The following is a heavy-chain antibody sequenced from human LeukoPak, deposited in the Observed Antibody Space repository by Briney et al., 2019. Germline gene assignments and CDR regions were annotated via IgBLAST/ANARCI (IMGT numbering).Heavy chain of an antibody. V-gene: IGHV4-59*01. CDR3: VRVSVVYGMDV. J-gene: IGHJ6*02. CDR2: MYYTGST. Sequence: PSETLSLTCSVSGGSISSDYWAWIWQPPGKGLDWIGYMYYTGSTNYNPSLKSRVTISLATSKKQFSLKLSSVTAADTAVYYCVRVSVVYGMDVWGRGTTVTVSS. CDR1: GGSISSDY.